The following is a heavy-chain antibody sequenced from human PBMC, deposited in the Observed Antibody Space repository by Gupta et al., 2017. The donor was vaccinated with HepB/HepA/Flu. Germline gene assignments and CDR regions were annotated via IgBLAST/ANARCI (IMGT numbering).Heavy chain of an antibody. CDR1: GYTFTGYY. Sequence: QVQLVQSGAEVKKPGASVKVSCKASGYTFTGYYMHWVRQAPGQGLEWMGWINPNRGGTNYAQKFQGRVTMTRDTSISTAYMELSRLRSDDTAVYYCARVTGGGAFDIWGQGTMVTVSS. J-gene: IGHJ3*02. D-gene: IGHD1-26*01. V-gene: IGHV1-2*02. CDR3: ARVTGGGAFDI. CDR2: INPNRGGT.